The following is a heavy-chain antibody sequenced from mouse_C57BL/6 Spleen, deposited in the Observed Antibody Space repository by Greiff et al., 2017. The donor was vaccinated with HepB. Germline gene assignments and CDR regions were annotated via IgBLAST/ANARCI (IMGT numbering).Heavy chain of an antibody. CDR2: INPNNGGT. Sequence: VQLQQSGPELVKPGASVKISGKASGSTFTDYYMNWVNKSHGKSLDWIGDINPNNGGTSYNQKFKGKATLTVDKFSSTAYMELRSLTSEDSAVYYCARPYFLYGYDPPTYAMDYWGQGTSVTVSS. J-gene: IGHJ4*01. D-gene: IGHD2-2*01. CDR1: GSTFTDYY. CDR3: ARPYFLYGYDPPTYAMDY. V-gene: IGHV1-26*01.